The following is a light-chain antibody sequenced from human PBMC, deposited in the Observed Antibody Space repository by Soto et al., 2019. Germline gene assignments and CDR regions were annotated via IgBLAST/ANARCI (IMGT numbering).Light chain of an antibody. CDR2: GAS. CDR3: QQCAGSPPVT. CDR1: QSVSTSY. Sequence: EIVLTQSPGTLSVSPGERATLSCRASQSVSTSYLAWYQQKPGQAPRLLIYGASNRATGIPDRFSGSGSGTDFTLTISRLEPEDFAVYYCQQCAGSPPVTFGQGTRLEIK. J-gene: IGKJ5*01. V-gene: IGKV3-20*01.